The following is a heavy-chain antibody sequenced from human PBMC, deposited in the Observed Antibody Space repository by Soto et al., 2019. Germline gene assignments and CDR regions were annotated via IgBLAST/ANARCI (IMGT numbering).Heavy chain of an antibody. CDR1: GGSFSSGGYY. D-gene: IGHD2-8*02. Sequence: QLQLQESGPGLVKPSQTLSLACTVSGGSFSSGGYYWSWIRPLPGKGLEWIGYIYYSGSTSYNPSLKSRFTISLDTSKNQFSLKLSSVTAADTAVYYCARATSFSGHHGYWGQGTLVTVSS. J-gene: IGHJ4*02. CDR2: IYYSGST. V-gene: IGHV4-31*03. CDR3: ARATSFSGHHGY.